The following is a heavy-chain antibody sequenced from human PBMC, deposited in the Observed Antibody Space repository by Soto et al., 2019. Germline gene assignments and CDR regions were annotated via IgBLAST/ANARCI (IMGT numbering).Heavy chain of an antibody. CDR1: GFRFSDFA. J-gene: IGHJ4*02. CDR3: AKGAEGYVVSSLDS. D-gene: IGHD5-12*01. V-gene: IGHV3-23*01. CDR2: ITGTASST. Sequence: EVQLLESGGGFVQPGGSLRLSCAASGFRFSDFAMTWVRQAPGRGLGWVSAITGTASSTYYADSVKGRFTISRDNSKNKLHMQINSMRAEDTAIYYCAKGAEGYVVSSLDSWGQGTLVTVSS.